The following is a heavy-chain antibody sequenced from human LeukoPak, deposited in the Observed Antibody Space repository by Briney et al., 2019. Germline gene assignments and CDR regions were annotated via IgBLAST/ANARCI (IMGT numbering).Heavy chain of an antibody. D-gene: IGHD6-6*01. CDR3: ASGSSSSGRFDY. J-gene: IGHJ4*02. V-gene: IGHV4-31*03. CDR1: GGSISSGGYY. CDR2: IYYSGST. Sequence: SETLSLTCTVSGGSISSGGYYWSWIRQHPGKGLEWIGYIYYSGSTYYNPSLKSRVTISADTSKNQFSLKLSSVTAADTAVYYCASGSSSSGRFDYWGQGTLVTVSS.